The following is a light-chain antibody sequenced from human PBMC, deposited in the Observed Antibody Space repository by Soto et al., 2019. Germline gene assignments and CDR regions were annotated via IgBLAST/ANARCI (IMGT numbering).Light chain of an antibody. Sequence: DIQMTQSPSSLSASVGDRVTITCRASQSISTYVSWYQQKPGKAPKLLIYAAFSLQRGVPSRFSGSGSGTDFTLTISSLKPEDFATYYCQQYYSGLSFGRGTRVEI. V-gene: IGKV1-39*01. CDR1: QSISTY. CDR3: QQYYSGLS. CDR2: AAF. J-gene: IGKJ1*01.